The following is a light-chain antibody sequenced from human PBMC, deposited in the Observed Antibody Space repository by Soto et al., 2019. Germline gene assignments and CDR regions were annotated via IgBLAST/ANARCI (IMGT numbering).Light chain of an antibody. CDR1: QSVRSN. J-gene: IGKJ2*01. CDR2: GAS. CDR3: QQYDYWPRT. V-gene: IGKV3-15*01. Sequence: EIVMTQSPGTLSVSPGERATLSCRASQSVRSNLAWFQQKPGQAPRLVIYGASTSATAFPARFSGSGSGTDFTLTISGLPSEDFAVYYCQQYDYWPRTFGQGTKLES.